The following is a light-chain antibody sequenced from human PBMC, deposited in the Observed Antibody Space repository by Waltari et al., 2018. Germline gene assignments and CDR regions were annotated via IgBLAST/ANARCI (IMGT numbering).Light chain of an antibody. Sequence: QSALIQPASVSGSPGPSITMSCTETNSDVGRYNLVSWYHQHPGKAPKFLIYEGSKRPSGVSYRFSGSKSGNTASLTISGLQADDEADYYCSSYAGSGSPRVFGGGTKLTVL. CDR2: EGS. J-gene: IGLJ3*02. V-gene: IGLV2-23*01. CDR1: NSDVGRYNL. CDR3: SSYAGSGSPRV.